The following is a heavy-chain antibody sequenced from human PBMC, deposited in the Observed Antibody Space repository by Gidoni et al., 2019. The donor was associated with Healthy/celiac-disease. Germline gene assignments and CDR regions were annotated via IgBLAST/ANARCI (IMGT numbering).Heavy chain of an antibody. D-gene: IGHD2-21*02. J-gene: IGHJ4*02. Sequence: QVQLVESGGGVVQPGRSLRLSCAASGCTFSSYGMHWVRQAPGKGLEWVAVILYDGSNKYYADSVKGRFTISRDNSKNTLYLQMNSLRAEDTAVYYCASPSCGGDCGLGYWGQGTLVTVSS. V-gene: IGHV3-33*01. CDR3: ASPSCGGDCGLGY. CDR1: GCTFSSYG. CDR2: ILYDGSNK.